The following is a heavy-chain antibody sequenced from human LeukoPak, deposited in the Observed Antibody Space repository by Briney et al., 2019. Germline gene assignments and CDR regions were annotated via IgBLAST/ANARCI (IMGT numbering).Heavy chain of an antibody. Sequence: SETLSLTCAVYGGSFSGYYWSWIRQPPGKGLEWIGEINHSGSTNYNPSLKGRVSISVDTSKNQFSLKLSSVTAADTAVYYCARGRLRYFDWLLLSWFDPWGQGTPVTVSS. V-gene: IGHV4-34*01. D-gene: IGHD3-9*01. CDR3: ARGRLRYFDWLLLSWFDP. CDR2: INHSGST. CDR1: GGSFSGYY. J-gene: IGHJ5*02.